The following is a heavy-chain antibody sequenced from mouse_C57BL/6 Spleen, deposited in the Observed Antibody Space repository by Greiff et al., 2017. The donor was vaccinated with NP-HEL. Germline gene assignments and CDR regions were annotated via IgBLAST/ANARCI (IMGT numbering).Heavy chain of an antibody. V-gene: IGHV5-12*01. CDR1: GFTFSDYY. D-gene: IGHD1-1*01. CDR3: ARGGSSWYFDV. CDR2: ISNGGGST. Sequence: EVMLVESGGGLVQPGGSLKLSCAASGFTFSDYYMYWVRQTPEKRLEWVAYISNGGGSTYYLDTVKGRFTISRDNAKNTLYLQMSRLKSEDTAMYYCARGGSSWYFDVWGTGTTVTVSS. J-gene: IGHJ1*03.